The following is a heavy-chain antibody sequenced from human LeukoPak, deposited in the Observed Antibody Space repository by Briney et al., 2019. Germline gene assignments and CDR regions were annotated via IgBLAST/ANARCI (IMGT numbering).Heavy chain of an antibody. CDR1: GGSISSYY. V-gene: IGHV4-59*01. CDR2: IYYSGST. D-gene: IGHD3-10*01. Sequence: KPSETLSLTCTVSGGSISSYYWSCIRQPPGKGLEWIGYIYYSGSTNYNPSLKSRVTISVDTSKNQFSLKLSSVTAADTAVYYCAGGVYGSGSYYNRWFDPWGQGTLVTVSS. CDR3: AGGVYGSGSYYNRWFDP. J-gene: IGHJ5*02.